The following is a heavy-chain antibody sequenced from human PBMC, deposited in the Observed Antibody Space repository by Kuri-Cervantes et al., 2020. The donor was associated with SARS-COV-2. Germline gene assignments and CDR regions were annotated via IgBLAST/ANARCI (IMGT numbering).Heavy chain of an antibody. J-gene: IGHJ4*02. Sequence: SETLSLTCTVSGGSISSGSYYWSWIRQPAGKGLEWIGRIYTSGSTNYNPSLKSRVTISVDTSKNQFSLKLSSVTAADTAVYYCALRIVATIGFDYWGQGTLITGSS. V-gene: IGHV4-61*02. CDR1: GGSISSGSYY. CDR2: IYTSGST. D-gene: IGHD5-12*01. CDR3: ALRIVATIGFDY.